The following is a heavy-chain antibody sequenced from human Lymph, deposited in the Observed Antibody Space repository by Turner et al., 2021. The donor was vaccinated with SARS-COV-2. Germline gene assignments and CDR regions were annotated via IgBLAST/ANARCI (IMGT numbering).Heavy chain of an antibody. J-gene: IGHJ4*02. CDR3: AKDRGGDQLGRLFDY. CDR2: ISWNSGGI. D-gene: IGHD3-16*01. Sequence: EVQLVASGGGLVQPGWSLRPSCAASGFTFDDYAMHWVRQAPGKGLEWVSGISWNSGGIGYAASVKGRFTISRDNAKNSLYLQMNSLRAEDTDFYYCAKDRGGDQLGRLFDYWGQGTLVTVSS. CDR1: GFTFDDYA. V-gene: IGHV3-9*01.